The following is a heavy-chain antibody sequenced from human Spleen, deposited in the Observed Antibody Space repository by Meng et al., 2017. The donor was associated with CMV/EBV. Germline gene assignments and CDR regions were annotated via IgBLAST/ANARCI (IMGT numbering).Heavy chain of an antibody. Sequence: SSTNNHWWSWVRQPPGKGLEWIGEIYHGGKTNYNPSLTSRLTISVDRSKNQFSLKLSSVTAADTAVYYCARVGTYSGTYPTGYFDSWGQGTLVTVSS. CDR1: SSTNNHW. D-gene: IGHD1-26*01. CDR3: ARVGTYSGTYPTGYFDS. J-gene: IGHJ4*02. CDR2: IYHGGKT. V-gene: IGHV4-4*02.